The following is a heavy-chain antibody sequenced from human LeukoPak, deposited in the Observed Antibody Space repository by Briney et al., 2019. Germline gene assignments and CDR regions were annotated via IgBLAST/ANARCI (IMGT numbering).Heavy chain of an antibody. CDR1: GFTFSSYA. D-gene: IGHD6-13*01. CDR2: ISGSGGST. Sequence: GGSLRLSCAASGFTFSSYAMSWVRQAPGKGLEWVSAISGSGGSTYYADSVKGRFTISRDNSKNTLYLQMNSLRAEDTAVYYCAKAYSSSWTDYDAFDIWGQGTMVTVSS. V-gene: IGHV3-23*01. CDR3: AKAYSSSWTDYDAFDI. J-gene: IGHJ3*02.